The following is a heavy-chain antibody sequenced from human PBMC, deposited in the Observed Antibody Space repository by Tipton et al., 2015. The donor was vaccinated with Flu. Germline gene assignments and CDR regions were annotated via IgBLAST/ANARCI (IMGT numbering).Heavy chain of an antibody. V-gene: IGHV5-51*01. CDR2: IYAGDSDT. Sequence: QLVQSGAEVKKPGESLKISCKGSGYGFSNYYIDWVRQMPDKGLEWIGAIYAGDSDTRYSPSFQGQVSMSVDKSINTAFLQWGRLKASDSAMFYRVRHSGWLPFNAFDVWGQGTMVTVSS. J-gene: IGHJ3*01. CDR3: VRHSGWLPFNAFDV. CDR1: GYGFSNYY. D-gene: IGHD5-24*01.